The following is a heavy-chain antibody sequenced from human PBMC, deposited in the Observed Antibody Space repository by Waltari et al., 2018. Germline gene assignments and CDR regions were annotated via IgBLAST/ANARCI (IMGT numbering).Heavy chain of an antibody. CDR3: ARHESAHYGGFDS. D-gene: IGHD4-17*01. J-gene: IGHJ4*02. CDR1: GDSITSASY. CDR2: VYPFGSS. V-gene: IGHV4-38-2*01. Sequence: QVQLQESGPGLVKPSETLSLTCAVSGDSITSASYWGWIRQPPGKGLEWIGYVYPFGSSSYNPSLKSRVTMSVETSKRQFSLNLSSVTAADTAVYYCARHESAHYGGFDSWGRGTLVTVSA.